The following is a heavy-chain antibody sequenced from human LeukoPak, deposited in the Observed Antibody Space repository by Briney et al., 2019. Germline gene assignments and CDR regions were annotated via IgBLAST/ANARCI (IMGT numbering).Heavy chain of an antibody. J-gene: IGHJ4*02. CDR2: INHSGST. CDR1: GGSFSGYY. V-gene: IGHV4-34*01. D-gene: IGHD5-12*01. Sequence: PSETLSLTCAVYGGSFSGYYWSWIRQPPGKGLEWIGEINHSGSTNYNPSLKSRVTISVDTSKNQFSLKLSSVTAADTAVYYCARVFSGYDASTRIDYWGQGTLVTVSS. CDR3: ARVFSGYDASTRIDY.